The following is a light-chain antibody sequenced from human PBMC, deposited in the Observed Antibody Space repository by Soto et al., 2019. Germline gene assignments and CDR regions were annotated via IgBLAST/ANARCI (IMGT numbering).Light chain of an antibody. CDR3: QRYGSSPLIT. J-gene: IGKJ5*01. CDR2: GTS. CDR1: QSVSSRF. V-gene: IGKV3-20*01. Sequence: EIVSTQSPGTLSLSPGESAALCCGASQSVSSRFLAWYQQRPGQAPRLLIYGTSSRATGIPDRFSGSGSGTDFTLTISRLEPEDFAVYFCQRYGSSPLITFGQGTRLEIK.